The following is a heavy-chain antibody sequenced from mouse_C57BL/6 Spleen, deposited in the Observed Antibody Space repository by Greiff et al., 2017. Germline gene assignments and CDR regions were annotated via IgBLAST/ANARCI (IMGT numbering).Heavy chain of an antibody. CDR3: AARGTTTVVAGDAMDY. CDR1: GYAFSSSW. V-gene: IGHV1-82*01. J-gene: IGHJ4*01. Sequence: QVQLKESGPELVKPGASVKISCKASGYAFSSSWMTWVKQRPGQGLEWIGRIYPGDGDTNYNGKFKGKATLTADKSSSTAYMQLSSLTSEDSAVYGRAARGTTTVVAGDAMDYWGQGTSVTVSS. CDR2: IYPGDGDT. D-gene: IGHD1-1*01.